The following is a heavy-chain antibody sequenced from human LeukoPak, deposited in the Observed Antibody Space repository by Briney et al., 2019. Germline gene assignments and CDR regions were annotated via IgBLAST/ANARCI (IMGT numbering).Heavy chain of an antibody. J-gene: IGHJ6*02. D-gene: IGHD3-10*01. Sequence: SETLSLTCTVSGGSISSGDYYWSWIRQPPGKGLEWIGYIYYSGSTYYNPSLKSRVTISVDTSKNQFSLKLSSVTAADTAVYYCARDRGHYYGSGSYYKTHYYYYYGMDVWGQGTTVTVSS. CDR1: GGSISSGDYY. CDR2: IYYSGST. V-gene: IGHV4-30-4*02. CDR3: ARDRGHYYGSGSYYKTHYYYYYGMDV.